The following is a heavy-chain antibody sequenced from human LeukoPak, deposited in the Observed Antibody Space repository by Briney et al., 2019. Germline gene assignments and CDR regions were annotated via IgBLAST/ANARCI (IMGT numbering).Heavy chain of an antibody. CDR2: INHSGST. CDR1: GGSFSGYY. Sequence: SETLSLTCAVYGGSFSGYYWSWIRHPPGKGLEWIGEINHSGSTNYNPSLKSRVTISVDTSKNQFSLKLSSVTAADTAVYYCASTNRDGYNSSDYWGQGTLVTVSS. D-gene: IGHD5-12*01. CDR3: ASTNRDGYNSSDY. J-gene: IGHJ4*02. V-gene: IGHV4-34*01.